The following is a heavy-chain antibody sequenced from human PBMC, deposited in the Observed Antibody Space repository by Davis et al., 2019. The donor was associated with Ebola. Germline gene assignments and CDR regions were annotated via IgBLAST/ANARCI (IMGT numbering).Heavy chain of an antibody. D-gene: IGHD3-9*01. CDR2: IIPIFGTA. CDR3: ARVQSVRSFDWSSYYYYGMDV. Sequence: SVKVSCKASGGTFSSYAISWVRQAPGQGLEWMGGIIPIFGTANYAQKFQGRVTITADESTSTAYMELSSLRSDDTAVFYCARVQSVRSFDWSSYYYYGMDVWGQGTTVTVSS. CDR1: GGTFSSYA. J-gene: IGHJ6*02. V-gene: IGHV1-69*13.